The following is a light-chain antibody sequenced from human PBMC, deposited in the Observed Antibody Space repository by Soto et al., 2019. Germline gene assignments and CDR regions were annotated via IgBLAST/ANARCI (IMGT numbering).Light chain of an antibody. CDR3: QQYNTYSSLT. CDR1: QSISSW. V-gene: IGKV1-5*01. CDR2: DAS. J-gene: IGKJ4*02. Sequence: DIQMTQSPSTLSASVGDRVTITCRASQSISSWVAWYQQKLGRAPRLLIYDASSLESGVPSRFSGSGYGTEFTLTISSLQPDDFATYYCQQYNTYSSLTFGGGTKVEIK.